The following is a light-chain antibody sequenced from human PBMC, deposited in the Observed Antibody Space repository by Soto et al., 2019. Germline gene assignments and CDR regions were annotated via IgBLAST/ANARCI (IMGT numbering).Light chain of an antibody. V-gene: IGKV1-5*03. J-gene: IGKJ4*02. CDR3: QHYYSYSEA. CDR2: KAS. Sequence: TTQSARLLPRVTITCRASHSISTYLNWYQQKPGKAPKLLIYKASTLKSGVPSRFSGSGSGTEFTLTISSLQPDDFATYYCQHYYSYSEAFGGGTKVDIK. CDR1: HSISTY.